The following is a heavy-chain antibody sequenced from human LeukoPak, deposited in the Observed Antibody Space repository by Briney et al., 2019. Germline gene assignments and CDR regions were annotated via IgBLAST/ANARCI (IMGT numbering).Heavy chain of an antibody. Sequence: GGSLRLSCAASGFTLSSYWMHWVRQAPGKGLVWVSRINSDGSSTSYADSVKGRFTISRDNAKNTLSLQMNSLRAEDTAVYYCARGRYGSGSTIDYWGQGTLVTVSS. CDR2: INSDGSST. CDR1: GFTLSSYW. J-gene: IGHJ4*02. V-gene: IGHV3-74*01. D-gene: IGHD3-10*01. CDR3: ARGRYGSGSTIDY.